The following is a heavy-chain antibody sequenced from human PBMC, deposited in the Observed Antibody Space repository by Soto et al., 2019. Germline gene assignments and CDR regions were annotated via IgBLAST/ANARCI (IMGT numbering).Heavy chain of an antibody. CDR3: AGDPYYYGSAF. V-gene: IGHV3-11*01. CDR2: ISGGGTTM. Sequence: GGSLRLSCAASGFRFSDHYMTWIRQAPGKGLEWVSKISGGGTTMYYADSVKGRFTVSRDNAKNLLYLQMNSLRAEDTAVYYCAGDPYYYGSAFWGQGALVTVSS. J-gene: IGHJ4*02. CDR1: GFRFSDHY. D-gene: IGHD3-10*01.